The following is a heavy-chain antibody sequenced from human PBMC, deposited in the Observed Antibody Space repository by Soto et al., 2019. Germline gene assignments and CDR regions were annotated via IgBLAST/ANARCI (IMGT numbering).Heavy chain of an antibody. D-gene: IGHD3-10*01. CDR2: IMPIFGTP. CDR1: GGTFDSYV. Sequence: SVKVSCKASGGTFDSYVISWLRQAPGQGLEWMGGIMPIFGTPNYAQKFRGRVTISADESTSTAYLELSSLTSDDTAVYYCARKGARITMVRGGAYYYYGMDVWGQGTTVTVSS. J-gene: IGHJ6*02. V-gene: IGHV1-69*13. CDR3: ARKGARITMVRGGAYYYYGMDV.